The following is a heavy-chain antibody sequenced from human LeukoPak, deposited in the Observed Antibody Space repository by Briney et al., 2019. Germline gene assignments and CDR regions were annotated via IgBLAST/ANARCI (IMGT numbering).Heavy chain of an antibody. CDR3: AKESLRGHSYGFDN. Sequence: GGSLRLSCAASGFTFDSYAMSWVRQAPGKGLEWVSAISASGDTTYYADSVRGRFTISRDNSKNTLYLQMNSLRAGDTALYYCAKESLRGHSYGFDNWGQGTLVTVSS. CDR2: ISASGDTT. CDR1: GFTFDSYA. J-gene: IGHJ4*02. D-gene: IGHD5-18*01. V-gene: IGHV3-23*01.